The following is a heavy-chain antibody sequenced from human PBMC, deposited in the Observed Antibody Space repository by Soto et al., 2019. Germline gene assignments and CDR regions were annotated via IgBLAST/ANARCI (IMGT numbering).Heavy chain of an antibody. Sequence: GGSLRLSCAASGFTFSSYGMHWVRQAPGKGLEWVAVISYDGSNKYYADSVKGRFTISRDNSKNTLYLQMNSLRAEDTAVYYCAKDRDYDSSGYLMYYFDYWGQGTLVTFSS. J-gene: IGHJ4*02. CDR2: ISYDGSNK. V-gene: IGHV3-30*18. D-gene: IGHD3-22*01. CDR3: AKDRDYDSSGYLMYYFDY. CDR1: GFTFSSYG.